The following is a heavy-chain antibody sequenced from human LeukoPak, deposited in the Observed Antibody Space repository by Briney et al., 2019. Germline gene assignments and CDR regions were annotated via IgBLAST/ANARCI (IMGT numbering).Heavy chain of an antibody. CDR2: FDPEDGET. Sequence: RASVKVSCKVSGYTLTELSMHWVRQAPGKGLEWMGGFDPEDGETIYAQKFQGRVTMTEDTSTDTAYMELSSLRSEDTAVYYCATGYMAFAPYYLDYWGQGTLVTVSS. D-gene: IGHD1-14*01. V-gene: IGHV1-24*01. CDR3: ATGYMAFAPYYLDY. CDR1: GYTLTELS. J-gene: IGHJ4*02.